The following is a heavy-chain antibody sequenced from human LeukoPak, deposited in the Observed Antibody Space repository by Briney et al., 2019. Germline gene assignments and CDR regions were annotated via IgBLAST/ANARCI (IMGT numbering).Heavy chain of an antibody. CDR1: GFTFSTYD. Sequence: PGGSLRLSCAASGFTFSTYDMHWVRQAPGEGLEWVAFIRYDGGNQYYADSVKGRFTISRDNSNNTLYLQMNSLRPEDTAVYYCAKPRLGAGLAFFNYWGQGTLVTVSS. J-gene: IGHJ4*02. CDR2: IRYDGGNQ. D-gene: IGHD6-19*01. V-gene: IGHV3-30*02. CDR3: AKPRLGAGLAFFNY.